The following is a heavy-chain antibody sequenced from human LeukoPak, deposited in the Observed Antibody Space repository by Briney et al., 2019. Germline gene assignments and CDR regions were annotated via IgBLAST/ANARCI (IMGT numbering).Heavy chain of an antibody. CDR3: AKDFGGAGSYYCPFDS. CDR1: GFTFSSTW. J-gene: IGHJ4*02. D-gene: IGHD3-10*01. CDR2: IKQDGSEK. V-gene: IGHV3-7*03. Sequence: GGSLRLSCAASGFTFSSTWMSWVRQAPGKGLEWVANIKQDGSEKHYVDSVKGRFTISRDNAKNLLYLQMNSLRAEDTAVYYCAKDFGGAGSYYCPFDSWGQGTLVTVSS.